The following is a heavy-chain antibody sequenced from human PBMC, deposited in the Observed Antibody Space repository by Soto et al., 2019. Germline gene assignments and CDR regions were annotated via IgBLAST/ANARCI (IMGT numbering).Heavy chain of an antibody. J-gene: IGHJ2*01. D-gene: IGHD3-10*01. V-gene: IGHV3-64*01. CDR2: ISSNGGST. CDR3: ASSTGSGLWYFDL. Sequence: PGGSLRLSSPASGLPCRGHAMHWVRQAPGKGLEYVSAISSNGGSTYYANSVKGRFTISRDNSKNTLYLQMGSLRAEDMAVYYCASSTGSGLWYFDLWGRGTLVTVSS. CDR1: GLPCRGHA.